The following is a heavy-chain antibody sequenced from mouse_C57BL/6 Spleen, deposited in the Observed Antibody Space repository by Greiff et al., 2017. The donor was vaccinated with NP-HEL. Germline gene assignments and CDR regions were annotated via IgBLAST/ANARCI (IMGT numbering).Heavy chain of an antibody. Sequence: LQESGAELARPGASVKLSCKASGYTFTSYGISWVKQRTGQGLEWIGEIYPRSGNTYYNEKFKGKATLTADKSSSTAYMELRSLTSEDSAVYFCGYYYGSTQDYFDYWGQGTTLTVSS. CDR2: IYPRSGNT. D-gene: IGHD1-1*01. CDR3: GYYYGSTQDYFDY. J-gene: IGHJ2*01. CDR1: GYTFTSYG. V-gene: IGHV1-81*01.